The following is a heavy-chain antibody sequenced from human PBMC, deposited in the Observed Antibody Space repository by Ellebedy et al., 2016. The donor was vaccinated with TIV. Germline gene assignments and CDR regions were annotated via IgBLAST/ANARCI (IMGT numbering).Heavy chain of an antibody. CDR1: GFTFSSYW. Sequence: GESLKISCAASGFTFSSYWMQWVRQAPGKGLEWVANIKQDGSAKYYVDSVKGRFTISRDNAKNSMYLQMNNLRAEDTAVYYCARRYMDVWGRGTTVTVSS. CDR3: ARRYMDV. J-gene: IGHJ6*03. V-gene: IGHV3-7*01. CDR2: IKQDGSAK.